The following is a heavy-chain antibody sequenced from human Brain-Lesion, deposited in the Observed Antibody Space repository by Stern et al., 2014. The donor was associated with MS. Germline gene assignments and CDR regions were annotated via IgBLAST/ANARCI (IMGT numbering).Heavy chain of an antibody. CDR2: INPNSGGT. CDR3: ARGGRYYADY. CDR1: GNSFTHFY. J-gene: IGHJ4*02. D-gene: IGHD2-2*01. Sequence: VQLVESGAEVKKPGASVRVSCEASGNSFTHFYIHWVRQAPGQGLEWMGWINPNSGGTKFAQKFQGWVTITRDTSMTTDYMEVTSLTSDDTAVYYCARGGRYYADYWGQGTLVTVSS. V-gene: IGHV1-2*04.